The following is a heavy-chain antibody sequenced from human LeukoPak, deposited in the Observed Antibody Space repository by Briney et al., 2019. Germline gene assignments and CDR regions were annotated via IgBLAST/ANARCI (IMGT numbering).Heavy chain of an antibody. Sequence: SVKVSCKASGYTFTSYYMHWVRQAPGQGLEWMGGIIPIFGTANYAQKFQGRVTITADKSTSTAYMELSSLRSEDTAVYYCARLADIVVVPAAIEGYWGQGTLVTVSS. V-gene: IGHV1-69*06. J-gene: IGHJ4*02. CDR1: GYTFTSYY. CDR2: IIPIFGTA. CDR3: ARLADIVVVPAAIEGY. D-gene: IGHD2-2*01.